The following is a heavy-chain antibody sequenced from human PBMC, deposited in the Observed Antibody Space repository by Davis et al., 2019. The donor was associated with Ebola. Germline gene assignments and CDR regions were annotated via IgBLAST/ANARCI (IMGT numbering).Heavy chain of an antibody. Sequence: PSETLSLTCVVSGDSIRRGGYSWSWIRQSPGKGLEWIGYIYYSGTTYYSPSLKSRVTISEDTSKNQFSLKMRSVTAADTAVYFCARVPIGASHGFDPWGQGTLVTVSS. CDR2: IYYSGTT. CDR1: GDSIRRGGYS. CDR3: ARVPIGASHGFDP. J-gene: IGHJ5*02. V-gene: IGHV4-30-4*07.